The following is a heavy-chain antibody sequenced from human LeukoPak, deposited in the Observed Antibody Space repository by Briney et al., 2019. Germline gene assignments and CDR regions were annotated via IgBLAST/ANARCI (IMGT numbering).Heavy chain of an antibody. CDR2: INHSGST. V-gene: IGHV4-34*01. D-gene: IGHD1-26*01. Sequence: SETLSLTCAVYGGSFSGYYWSWIRQPPGKGLEWIGEINHSGSTNYNPSLKSRVTISVDTSKNQFSLKLNSVTAADTAVYYCARHGRGRGNYCDYWGQGTLVTVSS. CDR1: GGSFSGYY. CDR3: ARHGRGRGNYCDY. J-gene: IGHJ4*02.